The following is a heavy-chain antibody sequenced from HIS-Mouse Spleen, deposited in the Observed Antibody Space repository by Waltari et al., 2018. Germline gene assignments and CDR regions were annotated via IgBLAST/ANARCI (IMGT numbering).Heavy chain of an antibody. J-gene: IGHJ4*02. CDR3: ARDVS. CDR1: GGSISSSSYD. Sequence: QLQLQESGPGLVKPSETLSLTCTVSGGSISSSSYDWGWIRQPPGKGREWIGSIYYRGSTYSTPSLKRRGTISVDTSKNQLSLKLGSVTAADTAVYYCARDVSWGQGTLVTVSS. V-gene: IGHV4-39*07. CDR2: IYYRGST.